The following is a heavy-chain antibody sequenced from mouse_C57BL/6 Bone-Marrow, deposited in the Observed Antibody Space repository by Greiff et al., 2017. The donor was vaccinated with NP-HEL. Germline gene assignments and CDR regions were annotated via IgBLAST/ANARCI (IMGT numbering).Heavy chain of an antibody. CDR2: INPSNGGT. V-gene: IGHV1-53*01. J-gene: IGHJ1*03. CDR1: GYTFTSYW. CDR3: AKGTTVVAPWYFDV. D-gene: IGHD1-1*01. Sequence: VKLQQPGTELVKPGASVKLSCKASGYTFTSYWMHWVKQRPGQGLEWIGNINPSNGGTNYNEKFKSKATLTVDKSSSTAYMQLSSLTSEDSAVYYCAKGTTVVAPWYFDVWGTGTTVTVSS.